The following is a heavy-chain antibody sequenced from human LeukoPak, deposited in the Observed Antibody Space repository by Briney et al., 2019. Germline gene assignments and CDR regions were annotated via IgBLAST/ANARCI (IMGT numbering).Heavy chain of an antibody. CDR3: AGRHGDTGAFES. V-gene: IGHV4-31*01. CDR2: IYYSGTA. Sequence: PSETLSLTCTVSGGSISGSGYYWSWIRQHPGKGLEWIGYIYYSGTANYNPSLKSPVAISIDTSENQFSLKVSSVTAADTAVYYCAGRHGDTGAFESWGQGILVTVSS. D-gene: IGHD5-24*01. J-gene: IGHJ4*02. CDR1: GGSISGSGYY.